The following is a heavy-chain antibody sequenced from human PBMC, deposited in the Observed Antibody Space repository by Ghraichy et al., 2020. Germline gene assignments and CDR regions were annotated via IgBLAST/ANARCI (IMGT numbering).Heavy chain of an antibody. CDR1: GGSISSGAYS. D-gene: IGHD2-2*01. V-gene: IGHV4-30-2*01. CDR3: ARGGGYCSSNICSAFDY. CDR2: IYHSGGT. J-gene: IGHJ4*02. Sequence: SQTLSLTCVISGGSISSGAYSWSWIRQPPGKALEWIGSIYHSGGTYYNPSLKSRATISVDRSKNQFSLKLTSVTAADTAVYYCARGGGYCSSNICSAFDYWGQGTPVTVSS.